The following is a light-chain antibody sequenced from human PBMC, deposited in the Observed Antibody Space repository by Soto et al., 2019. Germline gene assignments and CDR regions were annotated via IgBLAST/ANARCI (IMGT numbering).Light chain of an antibody. CDR2: GAS. Sequence: EIVMTQSPATVSVSPGERATLSCRASQSFSSNLAWYQQKPGQAPRLLIYGASTRATGIPARFSGSGSGTDFTLTISSLQSVDFAVYSCQQYNNWPWTFGQGTKVDI. J-gene: IGKJ1*01. V-gene: IGKV3-15*01. CDR3: QQYNNWPWT. CDR1: QSFSSN.